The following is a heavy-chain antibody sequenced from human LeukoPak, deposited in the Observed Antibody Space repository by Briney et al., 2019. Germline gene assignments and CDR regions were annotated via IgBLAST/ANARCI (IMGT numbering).Heavy chain of an antibody. D-gene: IGHD3-3*01. V-gene: IGHV3-23*01. CDR2: ISGSGGST. CDR3: AKVLSPSYYDFWSGYPLDY. CDR1: GFTFSSYA. J-gene: IGHJ4*02. Sequence: PGGSLRLSCAASGFTFSSYAMSWVRQAPGKGLEWVSAISGSGGSTYYADSVKGRFTISRDNSKITLYLQMNSLRAEDTAVYYCAKVLSPSYYDFWSGYPLDYWGQGTLVTVSS.